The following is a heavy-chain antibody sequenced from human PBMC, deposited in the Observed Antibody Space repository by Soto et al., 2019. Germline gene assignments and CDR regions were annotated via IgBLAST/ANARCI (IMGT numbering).Heavy chain of an antibody. J-gene: IGHJ3*02. Sequence: QVPLVQSGAEGKKPGASVKVSCKASGYTFTSYDIKWVRQATGQGLEWMGWMNPNSGNPGYAQKFQGRVTMPRNTSISTAYMELSSLRSEDTAVYYCARGRGSSSEAFDIWGQGTMVTVSS. D-gene: IGHD2-2*01. V-gene: IGHV1-8*01. CDR3: ARGRGSSSEAFDI. CDR1: GYTFTSYD. CDR2: MNPNSGNP.